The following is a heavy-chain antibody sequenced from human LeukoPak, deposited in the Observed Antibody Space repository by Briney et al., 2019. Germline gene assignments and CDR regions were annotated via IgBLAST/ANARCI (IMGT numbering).Heavy chain of an antibody. J-gene: IGHJ5*02. V-gene: IGHV3-30*18. Sequence: GRSLRLSCAASGFTFSSYGMHWVRQAPGEGLEWVTVISHDGTNKNYVDSVKGRFTISRDNAKNSLYLQMNSLRAEDTAVYYCAKYGSGSYYSPPFDPWGQGTLVTVSS. CDR3: AKYGSGSYYSPPFDP. D-gene: IGHD3-10*01. CDR2: ISHDGTNK. CDR1: GFTFSSYG.